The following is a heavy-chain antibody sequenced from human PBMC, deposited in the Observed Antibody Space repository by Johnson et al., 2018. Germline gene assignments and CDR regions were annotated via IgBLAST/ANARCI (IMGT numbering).Heavy chain of an antibody. J-gene: IGHJ6*02. V-gene: IGHV4-59*12. Sequence: QVQLQESGPGLVKPSETXSLTCTVSGGSISSYYWSWIRQPPGKGLEWIGYIYSSGSTNYNPSLKSRVTISVDTSKNTLYLQMNSLRAEDTAVYYCAGVDTAMVTPYYGMDVWGQGTTVTVSS. D-gene: IGHD5-18*01. CDR2: IYSSGST. CDR1: GGSISSYY. CDR3: AGVDTAMVTPYYGMDV.